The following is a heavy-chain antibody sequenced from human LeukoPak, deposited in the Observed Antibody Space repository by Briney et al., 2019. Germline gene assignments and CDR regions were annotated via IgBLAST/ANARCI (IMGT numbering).Heavy chain of an antibody. CDR3: AKHLVRGAVNAFDI. CDR1: GFTFSSYG. D-gene: IGHD3-10*01. CDR2: ISGSGGST. Sequence: GGSLRLSCAASGFTFSSYGMSWVRQAPGKGLEWVSAISGSGGSTYYADSVKGRSTISRDNSKNTLYLQMNSLRADDTAVYYCAKHLVRGAVNAFDIWGQGTMVTVSS. V-gene: IGHV3-23*01. J-gene: IGHJ3*02.